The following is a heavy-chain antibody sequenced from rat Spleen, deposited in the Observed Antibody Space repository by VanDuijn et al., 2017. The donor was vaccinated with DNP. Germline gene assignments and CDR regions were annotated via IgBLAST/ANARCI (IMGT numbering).Heavy chain of an antibody. CDR2: ISPSGNNT. CDR1: EFTFTNFG. V-gene: IGHV5-19*01. D-gene: IGHD1-12*02. CDR3: ATHDGGSFAY. J-gene: IGHJ3*01. Sequence: EVQLVESGGGLVQPGRSLKLSCAASEFTFTNFGMHWIRQAPTKGLEWVASISPSGNNTYYRDSMKGRFTISRDNAKSTLYLQMDSLRSEDTATYYCATHDGGSFAYWGQGTLVTVSS.